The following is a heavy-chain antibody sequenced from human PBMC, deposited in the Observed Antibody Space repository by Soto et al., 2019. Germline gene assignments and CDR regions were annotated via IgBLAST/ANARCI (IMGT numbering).Heavy chain of an antibody. V-gene: IGHV3-9*01. D-gene: IGHD3-3*01. CDR1: GFTFSSYA. CDR2: ISWNSGSI. Sequence: GGSLRLSCAASGFTFSSYAMSWVRQAPGKGLEWVSGISWNSGSIGYADSVKGRFTISRDNAKNSLYLQMNSLRAEDTALYYCAKDGGTGGASITIFGVVTHYYYGMDVWGQGTTVTVSS. CDR3: AKDGGTGGASITIFGVVTHYYYGMDV. J-gene: IGHJ6*02.